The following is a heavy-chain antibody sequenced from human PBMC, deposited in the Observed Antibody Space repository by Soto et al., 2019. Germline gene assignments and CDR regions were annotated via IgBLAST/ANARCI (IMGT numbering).Heavy chain of an antibody. CDR2: IYHSGST. J-gene: IGHJ6*02. D-gene: IGHD2-2*01. CDR1: GGSISSGGYS. CDR3: ARGGGVVPAAIWFYYYGMDV. V-gene: IGHV4-30-2*01. Sequence: SETLSLTCAVSGGSISSGGYSWSWIRQPPGKGLEWIGYIYHSGSTYYNPSLKSRVTISVDRSKNQFSLKLSSVTAADTAVYYCARGGGVVPAAIWFYYYGMDVWGQGTTVTVSS.